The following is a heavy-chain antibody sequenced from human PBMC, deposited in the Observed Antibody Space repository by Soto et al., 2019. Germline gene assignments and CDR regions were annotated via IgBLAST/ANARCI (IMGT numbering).Heavy chain of an antibody. D-gene: IGHD2-21*02. J-gene: IGHJ6*02. CDR3: ARDHLILPAHDFFYGSDV. CDR1: GFTFSMYS. CDR2: IPQDGVDG. V-gene: IGHV3-7*03. Sequence: GGSLRLSCEVSGFTFSMYSMSWVRQSPGKGLEWVAKIPQDGVDGHYADSVRGRFTISRDNGKNSLYLQLNNLRAEDTAVYYCARDHLILPAHDFFYGSDVWGRGATVTVSS.